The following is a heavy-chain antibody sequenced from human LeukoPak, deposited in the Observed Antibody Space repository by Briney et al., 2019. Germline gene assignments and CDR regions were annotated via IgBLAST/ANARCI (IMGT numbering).Heavy chain of an antibody. J-gene: IGHJ5*02. D-gene: IGHD3-10*01. CDR1: GGTFSSYA. CDR2: IIPIFGTA. V-gene: IGHV1-69*06. CDR3: ARDSSAMVRGVITYNWFDP. Sequence: SVKVSCKASGGTFSSYAISWVRQAPGQGLEWMGGIIPIFGTANYAQKFQGRVTITADKSTSTAYMELSSLRSEDTAVYYCARDSSAMVRGVITYNWFDPWGQGTLVTVSS.